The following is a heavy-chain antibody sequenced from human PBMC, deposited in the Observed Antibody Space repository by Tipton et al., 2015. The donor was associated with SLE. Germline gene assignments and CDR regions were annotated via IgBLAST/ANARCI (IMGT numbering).Heavy chain of an antibody. CDR2: IYYSGST. V-gene: IGHV4-39*07. CDR1: GGSISSSSYY. D-gene: IGHD6-19*01. Sequence: TLSLTCTVSGGSISSSSYYWGWIRQPPGKGLEWIGSIYYSGSTYYNPPLKSRVTISVDTSKNQFSLGLSSVTAADTAVYYCARGYKQLSRQWLATVYMDVWGKGTTVTVS. J-gene: IGHJ6*03. CDR3: ARGYKQLSRQWLATVYMDV.